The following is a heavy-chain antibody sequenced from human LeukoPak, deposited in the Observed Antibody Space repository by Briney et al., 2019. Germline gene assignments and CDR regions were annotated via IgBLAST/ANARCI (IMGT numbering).Heavy chain of an antibody. CDR3: AKGENGGLRYFDFDY. CDR2: ISWNSGSI. Sequence: GGSLRLSCAASGFTFDDYAMHWVRQAPGKGLEWVSGISWNSGSIGYADSVKGRLTISRDNAKNSLYLQMNSLRAEDTALYYCAKGENGGLRYFDFDYWGQGTLVTVSS. J-gene: IGHJ4*02. V-gene: IGHV3-9*01. D-gene: IGHD3-9*01. CDR1: GFTFDDYA.